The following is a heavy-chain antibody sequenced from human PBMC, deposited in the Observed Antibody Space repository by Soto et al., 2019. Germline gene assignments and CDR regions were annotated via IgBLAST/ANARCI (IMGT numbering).Heavy chain of an antibody. V-gene: IGHV1-18*04. D-gene: IGHD6-13*01. CDR2: ISTYNGNT. CDR3: ARGVSTTWYEPIDY. CDR1: GYTFNSHG. J-gene: IGHJ4*02. Sequence: ASVKVSCKASGYTFNSHGITWVRQAPGHGLEWMGWISTYNGNTNYAQKLQGRVSMTTDTSTSTAYMDLRSLRSDDTAVYYCARGVSTTWYEPIDYWGQGTLVTGSS.